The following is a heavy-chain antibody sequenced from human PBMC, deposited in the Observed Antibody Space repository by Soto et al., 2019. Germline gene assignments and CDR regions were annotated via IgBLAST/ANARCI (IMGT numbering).Heavy chain of an antibody. J-gene: IGHJ4*02. CDR2: IYYSGST. V-gene: IGHV4-59*08. D-gene: IGHD3-10*01. CDR1: GGSISSYY. Sequence: QVQLQESGPGLVKPSETLSLTCTVSGGSISSYYWSWIRQPPGKGLEWIGYIYYSGSTNYNPSLKGGVTISVDTSKNQSSLKLSSVTAADTAVYYCARQSVGPYGSGSYFDYWGQGTLVTVSS. CDR3: ARQSVGPYGSGSYFDY.